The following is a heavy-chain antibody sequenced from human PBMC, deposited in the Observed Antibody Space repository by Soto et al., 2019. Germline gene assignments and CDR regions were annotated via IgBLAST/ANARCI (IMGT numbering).Heavy chain of an antibody. V-gene: IGHV4-39*01. D-gene: IGHD6-6*01. CDR3: ARLISSSPASYYYYMDV. J-gene: IGHJ6*03. CDR2: IYYSGST. CDR1: GGSISSSSYY. Sequence: SETLSLTCTVSGGSISSSSYYWGWIRKPPGKGLEWIGSIYYSGSTYYNPSLKSRVTISVDTSKNQFSLKLSSVTAADTAVYYCARLISSSPASYYYYMDVWGKGTTVTVSS.